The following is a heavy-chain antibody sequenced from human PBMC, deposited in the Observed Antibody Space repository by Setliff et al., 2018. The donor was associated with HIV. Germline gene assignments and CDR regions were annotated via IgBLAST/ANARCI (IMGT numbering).Heavy chain of an antibody. Sequence: SETLSLTCTVSGGSISSYYWSWIRQPPGKGLEWIGYIYYSGSTNYNPSLKSRVTISVDTSKNQLSLKLNSVTTADTAMYFCAREIYGGNSRPFDYWGQGTLVTAPQ. CDR3: AREIYGGNSRPFDY. CDR2: IYYSGST. D-gene: IGHD4-17*01. J-gene: IGHJ4*02. V-gene: IGHV4-59*01. CDR1: GGSISSYY.